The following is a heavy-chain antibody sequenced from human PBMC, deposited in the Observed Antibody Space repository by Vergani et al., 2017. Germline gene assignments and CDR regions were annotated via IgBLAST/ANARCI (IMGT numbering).Heavy chain of an antibody. Sequence: QVQLQESGPGLVKPSETLSLTCTVSGGSISSYYWSWIRQPPGKGLEWSGYIYYSGSTNYNPSLKSRVTISVDTSKNQFSLKLSAVTAADTAVYYCASLSYYDSSGYYLRDYWGQGTLVTVSS. D-gene: IGHD3-22*01. V-gene: IGHV4-59*01. CDR1: GGSISSYY. CDR2: IYYSGST. CDR3: ASLSYYDSSGYYLRDY. J-gene: IGHJ4*02.